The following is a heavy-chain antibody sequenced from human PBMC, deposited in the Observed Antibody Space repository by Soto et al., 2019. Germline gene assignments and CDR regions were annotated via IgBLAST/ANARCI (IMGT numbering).Heavy chain of an antibody. CDR3: ARDASPVLRFLEWPPRGFDP. J-gene: IGHJ5*02. D-gene: IGHD3-3*01. CDR2: IIPIFGTA. CDR1: GGTFSSYA. V-gene: IGHV1-69*06. Sequence: SVKVSCKASGGTFSSYAISWVRQAPGQGLEWMGGIIPIFGTANYAQKFQGRVTITADKSTSTAYMVLSSLRSEDTAVYYCARDASPVLRFLEWPPRGFDPWGQGTLVTVSS.